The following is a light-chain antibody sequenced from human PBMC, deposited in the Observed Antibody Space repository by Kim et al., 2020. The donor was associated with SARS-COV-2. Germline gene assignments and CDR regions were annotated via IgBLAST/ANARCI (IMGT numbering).Light chain of an antibody. CDR1: SSDVDSYNY. CDR2: DVS. Sequence: SITISCTGTSSDVDSYNYVSWYQQHPGKAPKLMIYDVSNRPSGGSNRFSGSKSGNTAALTISGLQAEDEADYYCSSYTSSNTLNYVFGTGTKVTVL. CDR3: SSYTSSNTLNYV. V-gene: IGLV2-14*03. J-gene: IGLJ1*01.